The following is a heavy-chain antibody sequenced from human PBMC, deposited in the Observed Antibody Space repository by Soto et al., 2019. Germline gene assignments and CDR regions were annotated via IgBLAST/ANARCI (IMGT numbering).Heavy chain of an antibody. D-gene: IGHD6-13*01. J-gene: IGHJ6*02. CDR3: AKDNAQQPPYYYYGMDV. CDR1: GFSFSSYA. CDR2: ISYDGSDK. Sequence: LRLSCAASGFSFSSYAVNWVRQAPGKGLEWVALISYDGSDKSYADSVKGRFTISRDNSKNTLYLQMNSLRTEDTALYYCAKDNAQQPPYYYYGMDVWGQGTTVTVSS. V-gene: IGHV3-30-3*01.